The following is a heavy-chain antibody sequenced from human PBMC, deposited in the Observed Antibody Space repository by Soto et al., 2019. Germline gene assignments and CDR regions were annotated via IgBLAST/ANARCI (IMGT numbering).Heavy chain of an antibody. J-gene: IGHJ4*02. CDR2: INPGGSIT. D-gene: IGHD2-8*01. Sequence: EEQLVESGGGLVQPGGSLRLSCAASGFTVSSYWMHWVRQAPGKGLVWVSRINPGGSITAYADSVKGRFTISRDNAKNTLYLQMNTLRGDDTAVYYCARVPTGKYGVWNYWGQGTLVTVSS. V-gene: IGHV3-74*01. CDR3: ARVPTGKYGVWNY. CDR1: GFTVSSYW.